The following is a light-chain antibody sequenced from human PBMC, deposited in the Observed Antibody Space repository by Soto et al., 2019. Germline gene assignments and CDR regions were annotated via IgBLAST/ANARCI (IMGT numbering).Light chain of an antibody. J-gene: IGKJ2*01. CDR1: QSVSSSY. CDR2: GTS. Sequence: EVVLRQSPGTLSLSPGERATLSCRASQSVSSSYLAWYQQKPGQAPRLLIYGTSNRAAAIPDRFSGSGSGTDFTLTISRLEPEDFAVYFCQQYGTSPTFGQGTKLEIK. V-gene: IGKV3-20*01. CDR3: QQYGTSPT.